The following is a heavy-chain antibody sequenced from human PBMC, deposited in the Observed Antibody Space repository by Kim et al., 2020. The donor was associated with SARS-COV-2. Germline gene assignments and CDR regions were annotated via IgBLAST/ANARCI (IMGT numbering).Heavy chain of an antibody. J-gene: IGHJ4*02. D-gene: IGHD5-18*01. CDR3: ASLRGYSYGTYYFDY. Sequence: PSLKSRVTISVDTAKNQCSLKLSSVTAADTAVYYCASLRGYSYGTYYFDYWGQGTLVTVSS. V-gene: IGHV4-39*01.